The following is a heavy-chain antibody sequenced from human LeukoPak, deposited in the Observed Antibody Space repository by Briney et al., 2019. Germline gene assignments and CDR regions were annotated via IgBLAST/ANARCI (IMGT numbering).Heavy chain of an antibody. D-gene: IGHD4-17*01. CDR1: GGSISSSSYY. Sequence: SETLSLTCTVSGGSISSSSYYWGWIRQPPGKGLGLIGSIYFSGSTAYSPSLKSRVNISVDTSKNQFSLKLSSVTAADTAVYFCASRPTTWGFFNSWGQGTLVTVSS. CDR2: IYFSGST. J-gene: IGHJ4*02. CDR3: ASRPTTWGFFNS. V-gene: IGHV4-39*01.